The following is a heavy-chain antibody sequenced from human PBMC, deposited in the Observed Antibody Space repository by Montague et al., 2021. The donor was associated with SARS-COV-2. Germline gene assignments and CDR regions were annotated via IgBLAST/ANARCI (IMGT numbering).Heavy chain of an antibody. CDR3: ARDFGSYSYFDY. J-gene: IGHJ4*02. CDR1: GFTFSSYA. Sequence: SRRLSCAASGFTFSSYAMHWVRQAPGKGLEWVAVISYDGSNKYYADSVKGRFTISRDNSKNTLYLQMNSLRAEDTAVYYCARDFGSYSYFDYWGQGTLVTVSS. CDR2: ISYDGSNK. D-gene: IGHD1-26*01. V-gene: IGHV3-30-3*01.